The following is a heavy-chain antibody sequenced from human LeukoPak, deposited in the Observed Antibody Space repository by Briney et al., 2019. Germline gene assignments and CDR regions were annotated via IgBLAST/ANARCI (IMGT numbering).Heavy chain of an antibody. CDR1: GGSISSYY. D-gene: IGHD5-18*01. J-gene: IGHJ6*02. CDR3: ARDVDTAMVTYGMDV. V-gene: IGHV4-4*07. Sequence: SETLSLTCTVSGGSISSYYWSWIRQPAGKGLEWIGRIYTSGSTNYNPSLKSRVTMSVDTSKNQFSLKLSSVTAADTAVHYCARDVDTAMVTYGMDVWGQGTTVTVSS. CDR2: IYTSGST.